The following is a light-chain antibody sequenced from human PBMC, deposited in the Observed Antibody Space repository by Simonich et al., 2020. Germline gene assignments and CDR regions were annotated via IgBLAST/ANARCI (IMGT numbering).Light chain of an antibody. V-gene: IGKV3-15*01. CDR2: GAS. CDR1: QSVSSN. CDR3: QQYNNWPLT. Sequence: EIVMTQSPATLSVSPGERATLSCRASQSVSSNLAWYQQKPGQAPRLLIYGASTSATGIPARFSGSGSGTEFTLTISSMQSEDFAVYYCQQYNNWPLTFGPGTKVEIK. J-gene: IGKJ3*01.